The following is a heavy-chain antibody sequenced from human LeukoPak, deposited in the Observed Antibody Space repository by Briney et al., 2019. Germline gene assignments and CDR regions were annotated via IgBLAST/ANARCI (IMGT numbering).Heavy chain of an antibody. J-gene: IGHJ4*02. Sequence: SETLSLTCTVSGYSISSGYYWGWIRQPPGKGLEWIGEINHSGSTNYNPSLKSRVTISVDTSKNQFSLKLSSVTAADTAVYYCARRGSWSLAHWGQGTLVTVSS. D-gene: IGHD6-13*01. CDR2: INHSGST. CDR1: GYSISSGYY. V-gene: IGHV4-38-2*02. CDR3: ARRGSWSLAH.